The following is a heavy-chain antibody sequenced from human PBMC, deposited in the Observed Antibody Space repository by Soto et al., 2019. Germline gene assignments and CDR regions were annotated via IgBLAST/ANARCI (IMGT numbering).Heavy chain of an antibody. D-gene: IGHD3-10*01. CDR1: GFTFSSYS. Sequence: PGGSLRLSCAASGFTFSSYSMNWVRQAPGKGLEWVSSISSSSSYIYYADSVKGRSTISRDNAKNSLYLQMNSLRAEDTAVYYCARAAVLLWFGELPPSTYYYYYGMDVWGQGTTVTVSS. CDR3: ARAAVLLWFGELPPSTYYYYYGMDV. J-gene: IGHJ6*02. V-gene: IGHV3-21*01. CDR2: ISSSSSYI.